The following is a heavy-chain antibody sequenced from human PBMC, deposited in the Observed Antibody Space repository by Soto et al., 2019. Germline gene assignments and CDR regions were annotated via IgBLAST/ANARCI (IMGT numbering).Heavy chain of an antibody. V-gene: IGHV1-2*04. CDR1: GYTFTGYY. J-gene: IGHJ6*03. CDR2: INPNSGGT. CDR3: ARALTTPGGYYYYYYMDV. Sequence: ASVKVSCKASGYTFTGYYMHWVRQAPGQGPEWMGWINPNSGGTNYAQKFQGWVTMTRDTSISTAYMELSRLRSDDTAVYYCARALTTPGGYYYYYYMDVWGKGTTVTVSS. D-gene: IGHD2-15*01.